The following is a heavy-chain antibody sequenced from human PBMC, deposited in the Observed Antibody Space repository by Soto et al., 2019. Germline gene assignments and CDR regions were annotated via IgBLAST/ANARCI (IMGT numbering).Heavy chain of an antibody. J-gene: IGHJ3*02. CDR1: GYTFTGYY. CDR3: ARGCGGDCFDAFDI. CDR2: INPNSGGT. V-gene: IGHV1-2*04. Sequence: ASVKVSCKASGYTFTGYYMHWVRQAPGQGLEWMGWINPNSGGTNYAQKFQGWVTMTRDTSISTAYMELSRLRSDDTAVYYCARGCGGDCFDAFDIWGQGTMVTVSS. D-gene: IGHD2-21*02.